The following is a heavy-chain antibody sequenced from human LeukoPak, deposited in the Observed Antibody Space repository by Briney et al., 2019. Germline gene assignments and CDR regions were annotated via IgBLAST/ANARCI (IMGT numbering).Heavy chain of an antibody. CDR3: AKDRGKYGDYDY. Sequence: SGGSLRLSCAASGFTFSSYSLSWVRQAPGKGLEWVSAISGSGGSTYYADSVKGRFTVSRDNSKNTLYLQMNSLRAEDTAVYYCAKDRGKYGDYDYWGQGTLVTVSS. CDR2: ISGSGGST. J-gene: IGHJ4*02. D-gene: IGHD4-17*01. CDR1: GFTFSSYS. V-gene: IGHV3-23*01.